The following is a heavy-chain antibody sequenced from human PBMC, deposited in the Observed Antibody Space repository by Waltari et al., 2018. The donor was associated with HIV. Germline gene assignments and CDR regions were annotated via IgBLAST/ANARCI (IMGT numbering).Heavy chain of an antibody. Sequence: EVPLVESGGGLLQPGRSLRLPCAASGLPFHVYAIHWVRQTPGTGLEWVSGISWNSGSTGYADSVKGRFTISRDNAKNSLYLQMNSLRAEDTALYYCAKDIGVLQWGYYYGMDVWGQGTTVTVSS. D-gene: IGHD6-19*01. CDR3: AKDIGVLQWGYYYGMDV. CDR1: GLPFHVYA. CDR2: ISWNSGST. V-gene: IGHV3-9*01. J-gene: IGHJ6*02.